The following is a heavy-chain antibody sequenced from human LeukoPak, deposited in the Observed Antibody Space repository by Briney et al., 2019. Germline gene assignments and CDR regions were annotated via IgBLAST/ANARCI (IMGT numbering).Heavy chain of an antibody. J-gene: IGHJ3*02. CDR3: ARDRWQQLSNAFDI. CDR1: GFTFSSYS. CDR2: ISSSSSYI. Sequence: PGGSLRLSCAASGFTFSSYSMNWVRQAPGKGLEWVSSISSSSSYIYYADSVKGRFTISRDNAKNSLYLQMNSLRAEDTAVYYCARDRWQQLSNAFDIWGQGTMVIVSS. D-gene: IGHD6-13*01. V-gene: IGHV3-21*01.